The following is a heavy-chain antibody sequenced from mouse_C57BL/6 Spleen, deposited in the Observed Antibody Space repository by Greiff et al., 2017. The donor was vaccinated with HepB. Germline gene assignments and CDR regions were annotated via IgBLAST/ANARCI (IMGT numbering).Heavy chain of an antibody. Sequence: EVQGVESGGGLVKPGGSLKLSCAASGFTFSDYGMHWVRQAPEKGLEWVAYISSGSSTIYYADTVKGRFTIARDTAKNTLFLQLTRLRSEDTAMYYCARGDYGSSYHYWYFDVWGTGTTVTVAS. D-gene: IGHD1-1*01. CDR3: ARGDYGSSYHYWYFDV. CDR1: GFTFSDYG. J-gene: IGHJ1*03. CDR2: ISSGSSTI. V-gene: IGHV5-17*01.